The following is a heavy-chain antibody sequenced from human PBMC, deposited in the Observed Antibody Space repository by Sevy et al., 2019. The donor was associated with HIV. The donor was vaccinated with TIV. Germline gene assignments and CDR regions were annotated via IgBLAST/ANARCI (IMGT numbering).Heavy chain of an antibody. J-gene: IGHJ4*02. D-gene: IGHD6-13*01. CDR1: GFIFSTYG. CDR2: IWYDGSSQ. V-gene: IGHV3-33*08. CDR3: VSGASIAAAGNFAY. Sequence: GGSLRLSCAASGFIFSTYGMHWVRQAPGKGPEWVALIWYDGSSQYYADSVQGRFTISRDNSKNTLDLQMNSLRAEDTAVYYCVSGASIAAAGNFAYWGQGTLVTVSS.